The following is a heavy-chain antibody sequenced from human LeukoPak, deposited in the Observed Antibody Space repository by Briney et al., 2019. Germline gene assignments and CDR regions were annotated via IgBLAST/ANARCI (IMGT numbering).Heavy chain of an antibody. Sequence: PGGSLRLSCAASGFTFSNYWMTWVRQAPGKGLEWVANIKPDGSAQYYADSVRGRFTISRDSAKNTVYLQMNSLRTEDTAVYYCGKGRSMFGELSGDYWGQGTLVAVSS. CDR2: IKPDGSAQ. V-gene: IGHV3-7*03. J-gene: IGHJ4*02. CDR3: GKGRSMFGELSGDY. D-gene: IGHD3-10*02. CDR1: GFTFSNYW.